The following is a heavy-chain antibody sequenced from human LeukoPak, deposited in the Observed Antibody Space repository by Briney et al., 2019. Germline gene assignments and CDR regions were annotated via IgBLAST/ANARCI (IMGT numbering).Heavy chain of an antibody. D-gene: IGHD6-19*01. V-gene: IGHV3-9*01. CDR1: GFTFEDYA. CDR3: AKGSGWYTG. J-gene: IGHJ4*02. CDR2: ISWNSGSI. Sequence: PGRSLRLSCAASGFTFEDYAMHWVRQAPGKGLEWVSGISWNSGSIGYADSVKGRFTISRDNAKNSLYLQMNSLRAEDTALYYCAKGSGWYTGWGQGTLVTVSS.